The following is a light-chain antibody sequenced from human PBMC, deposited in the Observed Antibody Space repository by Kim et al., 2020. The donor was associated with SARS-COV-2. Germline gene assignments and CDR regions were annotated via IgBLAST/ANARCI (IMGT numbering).Light chain of an antibody. CDR1: QDIKNN. Sequence: DIQMTQSPSSLSASAGDRVTITCQASQDIKNNLNWYQQKPGKAPQLLIFGASTLETGVPSRFSGSGSGTDFTFTIRGLQPDDVAVYCCQQSHNLVTFGGGTKVDIK. CDR2: GAS. J-gene: IGKJ4*01. V-gene: IGKV1-33*01. CDR3: QQSHNLVT.